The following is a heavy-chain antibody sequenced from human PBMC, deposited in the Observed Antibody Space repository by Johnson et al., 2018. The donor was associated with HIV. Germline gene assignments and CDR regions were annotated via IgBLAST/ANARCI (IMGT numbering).Heavy chain of an antibody. V-gene: IGHV3-30*03. Sequence: VQLVESWGGVVQPGRSLRLSCAASGFTFSSYGMHWVRQAPGKGLEWVAVISYDGSNKYYADSVKGRFTISRDDSKNTAYLQMNSLKTEDTAVYYCTRQADIWGQVTMVTVSS. CDR2: ISYDGSNK. J-gene: IGHJ3*02. CDR1: GFTFSSYG. CDR3: TRQADI.